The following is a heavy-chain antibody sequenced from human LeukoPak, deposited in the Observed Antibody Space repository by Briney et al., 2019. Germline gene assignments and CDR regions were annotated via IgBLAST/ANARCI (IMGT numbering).Heavy chain of an antibody. CDR2: ISGSGGST. CDR1: GFTFSSYS. Sequence: GGSLRLSCAASGFTFSSYSMNWVRQAPGKGLEWVSAISGSGGSTYYADSVKGRFTISRDNSKNTLYLQMNSLRAEDTAVYYCAKAGYSSAYYYMDVWGKGTTVTVSS. CDR3: AKAGYSSAYYYMDV. J-gene: IGHJ6*03. V-gene: IGHV3-23*01. D-gene: IGHD6-19*01.